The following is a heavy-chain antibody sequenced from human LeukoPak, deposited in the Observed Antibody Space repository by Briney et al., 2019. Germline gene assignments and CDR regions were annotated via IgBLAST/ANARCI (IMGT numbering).Heavy chain of an antibody. CDR3: AKVDGVTS. D-gene: IGHD3-16*01. CDR1: GFTLSSNN. J-gene: IGHJ5*02. V-gene: IGHV3-33*06. CDR2: IWYDGSNK. Sequence: GRSLRLSCAVSGFTLSSNNMPWVRQAPGKGLEWVAVIWYDGSNKYYADSVKGRFTISRDNSKNTLYLQMNSLRAEDTAVYYCAKVDGVTSCGQGTLVTVSS.